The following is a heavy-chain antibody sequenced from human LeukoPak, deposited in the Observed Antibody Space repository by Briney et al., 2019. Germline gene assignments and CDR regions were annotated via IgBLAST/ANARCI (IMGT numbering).Heavy chain of an antibody. J-gene: IGHJ4*02. CDR1: GFTFSSYA. Sequence: GGSLRLSCAASGFTFSSYAMTWVPDAPAKGLEWVSIISGASGGTTYYADSGKGRFTISRDNSKNTLYLQMNSLRAEDTALYYCARGGSSSWYPNFDYWGQGTLVTVSS. D-gene: IGHD6-13*01. V-gene: IGHV3-23*01. CDR2: ISGASGGTT. CDR3: ARGGSSSWYPNFDY.